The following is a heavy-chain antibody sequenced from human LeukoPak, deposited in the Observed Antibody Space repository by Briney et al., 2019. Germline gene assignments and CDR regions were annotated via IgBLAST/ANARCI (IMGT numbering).Heavy chain of an antibody. Sequence: ASVKVSCEASGYTFTGYYMHWVRQAPGQGLEWMGWINPNSGGTNYAQKFQGRVTMTRDTSISTAYMELSRLRSDDAAVYYCARDVRDSNWEDWFDPWGQGTLVTVSS. V-gene: IGHV1-2*02. D-gene: IGHD3-22*01. CDR2: INPNSGGT. CDR1: GYTFTGYY. J-gene: IGHJ5*02. CDR3: ARDVRDSNWEDWFDP.